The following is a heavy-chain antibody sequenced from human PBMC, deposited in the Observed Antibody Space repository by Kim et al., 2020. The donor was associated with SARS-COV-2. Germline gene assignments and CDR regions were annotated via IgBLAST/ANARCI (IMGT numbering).Heavy chain of an antibody. J-gene: IGHJ2*01. D-gene: IGHD3-3*02. CDR3: ARDKYISSWYFDL. Sequence: YYADSVQGRFTISRDDTNYSLFLQMNNLRVEDTALYFCARDKYISSWYFDLWGRGTLVTVSS. V-gene: IGHV3-11*01.